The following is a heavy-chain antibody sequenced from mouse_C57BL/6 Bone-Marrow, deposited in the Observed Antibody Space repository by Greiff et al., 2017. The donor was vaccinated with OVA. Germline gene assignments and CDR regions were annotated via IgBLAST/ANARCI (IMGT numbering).Heavy chain of an antibody. CDR1: GYTFTDYY. CDR2: INPNNGGT. J-gene: IGHJ3*01. D-gene: IGHD2-1*01. CDR3: ARGGEGNHEEFAY. Sequence: EVQLQQSGPELVKPGASVKISCKASGYTFTDYYMNWVKQSHGKSLEWIGDINPNNGGTSYNQKFKGKATLTVDKSSSTAYMELRSLTSEDSAVYYCARGGEGNHEEFAYWGQGTLVTVSA. V-gene: IGHV1-26*01.